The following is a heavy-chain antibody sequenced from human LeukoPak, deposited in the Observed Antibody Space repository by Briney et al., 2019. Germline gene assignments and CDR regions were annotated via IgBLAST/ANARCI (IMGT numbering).Heavy chain of an antibody. J-gene: IGHJ4*02. V-gene: IGHV3-30*03. CDR2: ISYDGSNK. CDR3: ASLAFLTGGDY. D-gene: IGHD3-9*01. CDR1: GFTFSSYG. Sequence: GGSLRLSCAASGFTFSSYGMHWVRQAPGKGLEWVAVISYDGSNKYYADSVKGRFTISRDNSKNTLYLQMNSLRAEDTAVYYCASLAFLTGGDYWGQGTLVTVSS.